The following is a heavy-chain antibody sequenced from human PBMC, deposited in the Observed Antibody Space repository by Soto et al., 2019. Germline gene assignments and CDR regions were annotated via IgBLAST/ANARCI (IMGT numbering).Heavy chain of an antibody. Sequence: HPGGSLRLSCAASGFAFSSYGMHWVRQAPGKGLEWVAVISYDGSSKYYADSVKGRFTISRDDSKNTLYLQMNSLRGEDTAVYYCAKDPGHYDFWSDSRPDGMDVWGQGTTVTVSS. J-gene: IGHJ6*02. CDR3: AKDPGHYDFWSDSRPDGMDV. D-gene: IGHD3-3*01. CDR1: GFAFSSYG. CDR2: ISYDGSSK. V-gene: IGHV3-30*18.